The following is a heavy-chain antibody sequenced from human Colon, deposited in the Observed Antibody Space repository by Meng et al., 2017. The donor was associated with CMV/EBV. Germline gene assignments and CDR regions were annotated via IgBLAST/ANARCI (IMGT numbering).Heavy chain of an antibody. Sequence: GGSLRLSCAASGFTFSSYAMSWVRQAPGKGLEWVSAISGSGGSTYYADSVKGRFTISRDNSKNTLYLQMNNVRPEDTAIYYCARGRRYCTSDSCYIFDSWGQGTLVTVSS. CDR2: ISGSGGST. D-gene: IGHD2-2*02. V-gene: IGHV3-23*01. J-gene: IGHJ4*02. CDR1: GFTFSSYA. CDR3: ARGRRYCTSDSCYIFDS.